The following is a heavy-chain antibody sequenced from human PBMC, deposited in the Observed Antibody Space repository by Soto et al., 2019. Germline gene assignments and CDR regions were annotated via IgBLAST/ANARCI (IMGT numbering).Heavy chain of an antibody. CDR1: GGSISSYY. Sequence: PSETLSLTCTVSGGSISSYYWSWIRQPPGKGLEWIGYIYYSGSTTYNPSLKSRVTISVATSKNQFSLKLSSVTAAGTAVCYCVRGSGSYYKGNWFDPWGQGTMVTVSS. J-gene: IGHJ5*02. V-gene: IGHV4-59*01. CDR3: VRGSGSYYKGNWFDP. D-gene: IGHD3-10*01. CDR2: IYYSGST.